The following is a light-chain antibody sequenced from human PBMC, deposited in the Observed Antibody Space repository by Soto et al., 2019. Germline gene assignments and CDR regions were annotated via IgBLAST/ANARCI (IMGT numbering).Light chain of an antibody. Sequence: QSVLAQPASVSGSPGQSFTISCTGTSSDVGLYDYVSWFQQQHPGKAPKLLIYDVSNWPSGVSDRFSGSKSGNTASLTISGLRAEDEADYYCSSFTSSSTFVFGTGTKLTVL. J-gene: IGLJ1*01. V-gene: IGLV2-14*03. CDR2: DVS. CDR1: SSDVGLYDY. CDR3: SSFTSSSTFV.